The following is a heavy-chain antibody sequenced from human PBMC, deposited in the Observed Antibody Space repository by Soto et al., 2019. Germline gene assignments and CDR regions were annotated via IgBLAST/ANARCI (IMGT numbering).Heavy chain of an antibody. V-gene: IGHV4-4*07. J-gene: IGHJ6*02. CDR1: CGTMSSYY. CDR3: ARVKTVDYYGMGV. CDR2: IYSSGST. Sequence: SETLSLTCTFSCGTMSSYYWSWIRQPAGKGLEWIGRIYSSGSTDYNPSLKSRVTMSIDTSKNQFSLKLSSVTAADTAVYFCARVKTVDYYGMGVWGQGTTVTVSS.